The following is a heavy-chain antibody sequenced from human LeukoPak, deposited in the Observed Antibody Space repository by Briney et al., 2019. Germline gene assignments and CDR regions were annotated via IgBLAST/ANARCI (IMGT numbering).Heavy chain of an antibody. J-gene: IGHJ6*02. Sequence: GESLKISCKGSGYSFTSYWIGWVRQMPGKGLEWMGIIYPGDSDTRYSPSFQGQVTISADKSISTAYLQWSSLKASDTAMYYCARDPGCSSTSCYPYYYGMDVWGQGTTVTVSS. CDR3: ARDPGCSSTSCYPYYYGMDV. CDR1: GYSFTSYW. D-gene: IGHD2-2*01. CDR2: IYPGDSDT. V-gene: IGHV5-51*01.